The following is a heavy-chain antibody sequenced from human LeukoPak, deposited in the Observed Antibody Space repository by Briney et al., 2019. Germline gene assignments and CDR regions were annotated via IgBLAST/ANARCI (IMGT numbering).Heavy chain of an antibody. J-gene: IGHJ4*02. D-gene: IGHD3-10*01. Sequence: SETLSLTCTVSGGSISSGGYYWSWIRQHPGKGLEWIGYIYYSGSTYYNPSLKSRVTISVDTSKNQFPLKLSSVTAADTAVYYCARWGSNMAREKGDHWGQGTLVTVSS. CDR2: IYYSGST. CDR3: ARWGSNMAREKGDH. V-gene: IGHV4-31*03. CDR1: GGSISSGGYY.